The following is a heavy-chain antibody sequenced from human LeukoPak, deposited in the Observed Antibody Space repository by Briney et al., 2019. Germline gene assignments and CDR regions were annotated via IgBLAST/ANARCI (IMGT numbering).Heavy chain of an antibody. CDR1: GGSISSGSYH. Sequence: TLSLTCTVSGGSISSGSYHWRSIRQPAGKGLEWIGRIYSSGSTNYNPSLKSRVTISVDTSKNQFSKKLISVTAADTAVYYCARILMARPGYYYYYYMDVWGKGTTVTVSS. V-gene: IGHV4-61*02. J-gene: IGHJ6*03. D-gene: IGHD1-14*01. CDR2: IYSSGST. CDR3: ARILMARPGYYYYYYMDV.